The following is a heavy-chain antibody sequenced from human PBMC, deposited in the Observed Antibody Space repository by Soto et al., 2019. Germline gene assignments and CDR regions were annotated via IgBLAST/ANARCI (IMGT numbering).Heavy chain of an antibody. D-gene: IGHD1-1*01. CDR3: AGGQDNLAVNFDY. V-gene: IGHV3-21*05. Sequence: GGSLRLSCAVPEDIFDRHSMSWIRQSPGKGLEWLSYITSSSSYTHYADSVKGRFTISRDNAKNSLYLQMNSLGAEDTAVYYCAGGQDNLAVNFDYWGQGTPVTVSS. J-gene: IGHJ4*02. CDR2: ITSSSSYT. CDR1: EDIFDRHS.